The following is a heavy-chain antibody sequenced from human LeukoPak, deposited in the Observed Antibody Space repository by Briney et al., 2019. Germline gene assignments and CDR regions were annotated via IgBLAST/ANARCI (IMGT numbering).Heavy chain of an antibody. CDR1: GFTFSSYW. J-gene: IGHJ5*02. CDR2: INSDGSST. CDR3: ARDAEEILWFGELIRGGGNWFDP. D-gene: IGHD3-10*01. Sequence: PGGSLRLSCAASGFTFSSYWMHWVRHAPGKGLVWVSRINSDGSSTSYADSVKGRFTISRDNAKNTLYLQMNSLRAEDTAVYYCARDAEEILWFGELIRGGGNWFDPWGQGTLVTVSS. V-gene: IGHV3-74*01.